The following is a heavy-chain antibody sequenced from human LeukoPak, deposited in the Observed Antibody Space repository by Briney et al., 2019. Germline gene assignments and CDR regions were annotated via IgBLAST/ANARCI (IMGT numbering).Heavy chain of an antibody. CDR2: ISDSGGST. D-gene: IGHD7-27*01. V-gene: IGHV3-23*01. CDR1: GFTFSSYA. J-gene: IGHJ4*02. CDR3: AKLRSADWGPIDC. Sequence: GGSLRLSCAASGFTFSSYAMSWVRQAPGKGLEWVSGISDSGGSTYYADSVKGRFTISRDNSKSTLFLQMNSLRAEDTAVYYCAKLRSADWGPIDCGGQGTLVTVSS.